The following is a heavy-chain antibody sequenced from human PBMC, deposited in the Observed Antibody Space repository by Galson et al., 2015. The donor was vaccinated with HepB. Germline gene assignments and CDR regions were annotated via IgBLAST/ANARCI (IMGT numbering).Heavy chain of an antibody. V-gene: IGHV5-10-1*01. CDR2: IDPSDSYT. Sequence: QSGAEVKKPGESLRISCKGSGYTFTTYWITWVRQMPGKGLEWMGRIDPSDSYTKYSPSFQGHVSISADKSISTAYLQWSSLKASDSAMYYCARLGSSTNWFDPWGQGTLVTVSS. D-gene: IGHD2-2*01. CDR3: ARLGSSTNWFDP. CDR1: GYTFTTYW. J-gene: IGHJ5*02.